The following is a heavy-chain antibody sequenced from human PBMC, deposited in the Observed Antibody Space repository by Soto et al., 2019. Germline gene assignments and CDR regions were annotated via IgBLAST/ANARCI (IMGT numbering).Heavy chain of an antibody. CDR2: IFSNDEK. CDR1: GFSLSNARMG. D-gene: IGHD3-22*01. J-gene: IGHJ6*02. Sequence: SGPTLVNPTETLTLTCTVSGFSLSNARMGVSWIRQPPGKALEWLAHIFSNDEKSYSTSLKSRLTISKDTSKSQVVLTMTNMDPVDKATYYCARIRSITRIVVVPIRRTHYYYGMDVWGQGTTVTVSS. CDR3: ARIRSITRIVVVPIRRTHYYYGMDV. V-gene: IGHV2-26*01.